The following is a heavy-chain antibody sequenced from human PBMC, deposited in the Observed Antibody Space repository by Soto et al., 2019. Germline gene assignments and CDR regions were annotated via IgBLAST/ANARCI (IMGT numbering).Heavy chain of an antibody. CDR3: ARGGLDYYDSSGYYRGQFDY. Sequence: SETLSLTCTVSGGSISSGGYYWSWIRQHPGKGLEWIGYIYYSGSTYYNPSLKSRVTISVDTSKNQFSLKLSSVTAADTAVHYCARGGLDYYDSSGYYRGQFDYWGQGTLVTVSS. D-gene: IGHD3-22*01. V-gene: IGHV4-31*03. CDR2: IYYSGST. J-gene: IGHJ4*02. CDR1: GGSISSGGYY.